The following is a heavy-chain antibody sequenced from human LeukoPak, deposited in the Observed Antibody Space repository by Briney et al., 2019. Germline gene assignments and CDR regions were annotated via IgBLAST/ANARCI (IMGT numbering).Heavy chain of an antibody. J-gene: IGHJ5*01. CDR1: GFTFSSYA. Sequence: GGSLRLSCAASGFTFSSYAMSWVRQAPGKGLDWVSAVSGNTGATYYADSVKGRFTISRDNSKNTLYLQMNSLRAEDTAVYYCARKWWENWFDSWGQGALVTVSS. D-gene: IGHD2-15*01. V-gene: IGHV3-23*01. CDR2: VSGNTGAT. CDR3: ARKWWENWFDS.